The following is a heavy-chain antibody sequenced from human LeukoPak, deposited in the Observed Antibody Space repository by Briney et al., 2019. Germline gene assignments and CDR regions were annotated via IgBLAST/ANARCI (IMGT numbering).Heavy chain of an antibody. V-gene: IGHV4-34*01. CDR1: GGSFSGYY. D-gene: IGHD6-13*01. Sequence: SETLSLTCAVYGGSFSGYYWSWIRQPPGKGLEWIGEINHSGSTNYNPSLKSRVTMSVDTSKNQFSLKLSSVTAADTAVYYCARRVIAAAGNNAFDIWGQGTMVTVSS. CDR3: ARRVIAAAGNNAFDI. J-gene: IGHJ3*02. CDR2: INHSGST.